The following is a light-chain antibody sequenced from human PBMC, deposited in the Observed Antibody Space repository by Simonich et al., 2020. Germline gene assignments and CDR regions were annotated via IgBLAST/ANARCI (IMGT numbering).Light chain of an antibody. J-gene: IGKJ4*01. V-gene: IGKV4-1*01. Sequence: DIVMTQSPDSLAVSLGESATINCKSSQSVLYSSNNKNYLAWYQQKPGQPPKLLIYWASTRESGVPDRFSGSGSGTDFTLTISSLQAEDIATYYCQQYDNLPLTFGGGTKVEIK. CDR1: QSVLYSSNNKNY. CDR3: QQYDNLPLT. CDR2: WAS.